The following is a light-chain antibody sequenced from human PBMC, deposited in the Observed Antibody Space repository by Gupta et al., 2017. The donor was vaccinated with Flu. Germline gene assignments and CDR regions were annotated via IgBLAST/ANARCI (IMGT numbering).Light chain of an antibody. Sequence: TISCTGSSSNIGTRYDVHWYQQIPGTAPNLLIYVKSNRAPGVPDRFSGSTSGASASLAITGLQAEDEADYYCQTYDNSLRGLVVCGGGTKMTVL. CDR2: VKS. CDR3: QTYDNSLRGLVV. V-gene: IGLV1-40*03. J-gene: IGLJ3*02. CDR1: SSNIGTRYD.